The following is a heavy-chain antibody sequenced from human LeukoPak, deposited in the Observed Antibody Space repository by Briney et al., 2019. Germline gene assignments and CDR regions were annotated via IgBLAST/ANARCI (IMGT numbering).Heavy chain of an antibody. J-gene: IGHJ4*02. D-gene: IGHD3-10*01. Sequence: GGSLRLSCAASGFTFSSYEMNWVRQAPGKGLEWVSAISGSGGSTYYADSVKGRFTISRDNSKNTLYLQMNSLRAEDTAVYYCAKDMIRVLSSQNSPPGTGFDYWGQGTLVTVSS. CDR1: GFTFSSYE. V-gene: IGHV3-23*01. CDR2: ISGSGGST. CDR3: AKDMIRVLSSQNSPPGTGFDY.